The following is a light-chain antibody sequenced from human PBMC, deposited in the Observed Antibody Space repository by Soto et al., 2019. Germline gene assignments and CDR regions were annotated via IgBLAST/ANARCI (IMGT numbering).Light chain of an antibody. CDR3: SSYAGSNNLHVL. V-gene: IGLV2-14*02. CDR1: SGDVGKYDY. CDR2: EVS. Sequence: QSALTQPASVSGSPGQSITISCTGTSGDVGKYDYVSWYQQHPGKAPKLLMYEVSKLAPGPPRRFSGSKSGNTASLTVSGLQAEDEADYYCSSYAGSNNLHVLFGGGTKLTVL. J-gene: IGLJ2*01.